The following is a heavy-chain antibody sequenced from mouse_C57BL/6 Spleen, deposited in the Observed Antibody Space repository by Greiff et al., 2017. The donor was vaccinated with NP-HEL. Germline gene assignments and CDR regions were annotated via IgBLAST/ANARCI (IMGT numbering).Heavy chain of an antibody. CDR2: IYPRSGNT. D-gene: IGHD4-1*01. J-gene: IGHJ2*01. V-gene: IGHV1-81*01. Sequence: ESGAELARPGASVKLSCKASGYTFTSYGISWVKQRTGQGLEWIGEIYPRSGNTYYNEKFKGKATLTADKSSSTAYMELRSLTSEDSAVYFCASQLTVFDYWGQGTTLTVSS. CDR1: GYTFTSYG. CDR3: ASQLTVFDY.